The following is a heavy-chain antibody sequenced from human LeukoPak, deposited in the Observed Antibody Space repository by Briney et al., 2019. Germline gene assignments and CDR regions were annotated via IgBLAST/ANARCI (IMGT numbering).Heavy chain of an antibody. CDR3: ATNTSSWSFDY. D-gene: IGHD6-13*01. J-gene: IGHJ4*02. CDR1: GFTFSSYA. V-gene: IGHV3-23*01. Sequence: GGSLRLSCAASGFTFSSYAMSWVRQAPGKGLEWVSAISGSGAGTYYADSVNGRFTISRDNPKNTLYLQMHSLRAEDTAVYYCATNTSSWSFDYWGQGTLVTVSS. CDR2: ISGSGAGT.